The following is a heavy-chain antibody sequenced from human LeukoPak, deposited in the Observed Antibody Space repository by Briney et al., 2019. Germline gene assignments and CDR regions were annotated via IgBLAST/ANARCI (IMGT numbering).Heavy chain of an antibody. J-gene: IGHJ3*02. CDR1: GFSFSNCS. D-gene: IGHD4-23*01. V-gene: IGHV3-21*01. CDR3: AGDYEGNLAFDI. Sequence: GGSLRLSCAASGFSFSNCSMSWVRQAPGKGLEWVSSISSSSTYIYYADSLEGRFTISRDNVRNSLYLQMNSLRAEDTAVYYCAGDYEGNLAFDIWGQGTMVTVSS. CDR2: ISSSSTYI.